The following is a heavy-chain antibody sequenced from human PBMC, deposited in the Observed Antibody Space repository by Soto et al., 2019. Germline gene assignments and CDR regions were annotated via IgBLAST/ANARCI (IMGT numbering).Heavy chain of an antibody. CDR2: IKQDGSEK. CDR1: GFTFSSYW. Sequence: GGSLRLSCAASGFTFSSYWMSWVRQAPGKGLEWVANIKQDGSEKYYVDSVKGRFTISRDNAKNSLYLQMNSLRAEDTAVYYCARYPRFSIAVAGNYYYYYGMDVWGQGTTVTVSS. J-gene: IGHJ6*02. CDR3: ARYPRFSIAVAGNYYYYYGMDV. D-gene: IGHD6-19*01. V-gene: IGHV3-7*01.